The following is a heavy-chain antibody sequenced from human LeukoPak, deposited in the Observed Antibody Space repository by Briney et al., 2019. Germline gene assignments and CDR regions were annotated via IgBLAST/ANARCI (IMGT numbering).Heavy chain of an antibody. J-gene: IGHJ4*02. V-gene: IGHV1-18*01. CDR1: GYTSTSYG. CDR2: ISAYNGNT. D-gene: IGHD3-22*01. CDR3: ARTSYYYDSSSFDY. Sequence: ASVKVSCKASGYTSTSYGISWVRQAPGQGLEWMGWISAYNGNTNYAQKLQGRVTMTTDTSTSTAYMELRSLRSDDTAVYYCARTSYYYDSSSFDYWGQGTLVTVSS.